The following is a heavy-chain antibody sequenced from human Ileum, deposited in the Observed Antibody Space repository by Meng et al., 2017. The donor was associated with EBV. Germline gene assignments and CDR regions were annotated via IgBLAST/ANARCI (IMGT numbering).Heavy chain of an antibody. D-gene: IGHD3-22*01. J-gene: IGHJ4*02. CDR3: AISDYYRSYY. CDR2: SSDTGGT. V-gene: IGHV4-4*02. Sequence: QVRLPKSGPRWVDASETRPLTGAVSGGSCMSGEGCGGVTVHPCNGLGRCRKSSDTGGTNYSAALKRRLTISLDKSYNQFSLMRNSLSAADTSVYYCAISDYYRSYYWGQGTLVTVSS. CDR1: GGSCMSGEG.